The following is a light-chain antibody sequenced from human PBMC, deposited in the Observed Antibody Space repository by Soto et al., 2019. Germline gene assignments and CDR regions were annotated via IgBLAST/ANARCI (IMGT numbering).Light chain of an antibody. V-gene: IGLV4-69*01. CDR1: SGHSSYA. J-gene: IGLJ3*02. CDR3: QTWGTGMV. CDR2: LNSDGSP. Sequence: QSVLTQSPSASASLGASVKLTCTLSSGHSSYAIAWHQQQPEKGPRYLMKLNSDGSPSKGDGIPDRFSGSSSGAERYLTISSLQSEDEADYYCQTWGTGMVFGGGTKLTVL.